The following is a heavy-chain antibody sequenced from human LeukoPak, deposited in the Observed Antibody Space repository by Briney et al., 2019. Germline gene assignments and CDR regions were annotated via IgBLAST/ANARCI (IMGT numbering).Heavy chain of an antibody. V-gene: IGHV3-30-3*01. J-gene: IGHJ5*02. Sequence: PGRPLRLSCAASGFTSRAHSMHWVRQTPGKGLEWVAFTSYDGSKKYYGDSVKGRFTISRDNSKNTLYLEVSTLRAEDTAVYYCTRNPEMQYWFDPWGQGTLVTVSS. D-gene: IGHD2/OR15-2a*01. CDR1: GFTSRAHS. CDR3: TRNPEMQYWFDP. CDR2: TSYDGSKK.